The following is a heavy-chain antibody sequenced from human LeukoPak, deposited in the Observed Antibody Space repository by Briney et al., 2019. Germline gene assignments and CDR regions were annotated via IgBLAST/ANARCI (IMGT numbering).Heavy chain of an antibody. CDR3: ASLMTLVRGGLKRLPRSCGMDV. CDR2: IYPGDSDT. Sequence: GESLKISCKGSGYSFTSYWIAWVRQMPGKGLEYMGIIYPGDSDTTYSPSLQGQVTISADKSATTAYLQWNSLKASDTAIYYCASLMTLVRGGLKRLPRSCGMDVWGQGPRSPSP. D-gene: IGHD3-10*01. CDR1: GYSFTSYW. J-gene: IGHJ6*02. V-gene: IGHV5-51*01.